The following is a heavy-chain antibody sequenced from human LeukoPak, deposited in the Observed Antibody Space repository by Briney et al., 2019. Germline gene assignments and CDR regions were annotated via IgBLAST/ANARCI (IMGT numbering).Heavy chain of an antibody. CDR2: INPNSGGT. D-gene: IGHD3-10*01. Sequence: ASVKVSCKASGYTFTGYYMHWVRQAPGQGLEWMGWINPNSGGTNYAQKFQGRVTMNRDTSISTAYMELSRLRSDDTAVYYCARDRGSGNLGSDYWGQGTLVTVSS. J-gene: IGHJ4*02. CDR3: ARDRGSGNLGSDY. CDR1: GYTFTGYY. V-gene: IGHV1-2*02.